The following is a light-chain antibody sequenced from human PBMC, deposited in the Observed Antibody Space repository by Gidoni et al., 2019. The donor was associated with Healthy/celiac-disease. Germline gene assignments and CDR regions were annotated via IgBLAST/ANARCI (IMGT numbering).Light chain of an antibody. CDR2: AAS. CDR3: QQSYSTPFT. Sequence: DIQMTQSPSSLSASVGDRVTITCRASQSISRYLNLYQQKPGKAPKLLIYAASSLQSGVPSRFSGSGSGTDFTLTISSLQPEDFATYYCQQSYSTPFTFGHGTKVDIK. J-gene: IGKJ3*01. CDR1: QSISRY. V-gene: IGKV1-39*01.